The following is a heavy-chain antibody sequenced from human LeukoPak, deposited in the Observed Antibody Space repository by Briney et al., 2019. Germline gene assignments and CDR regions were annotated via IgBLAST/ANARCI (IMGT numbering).Heavy chain of an antibody. CDR3: ARSLGYGDYSQAFDH. D-gene: IGHD4-17*01. CDR1: GGTFSSYA. Sequence: GASVKVSCQASGGTFSSYAISWVRQAPGQGLEWMGGIIPIFGTANYAQKFQGRVTITADESTSTAYMELSSLRSEDTAVYYCARSLGYGDYSQAFDHWGQGTLVTVSS. CDR2: IIPIFGTA. V-gene: IGHV1-69*13. J-gene: IGHJ4*02.